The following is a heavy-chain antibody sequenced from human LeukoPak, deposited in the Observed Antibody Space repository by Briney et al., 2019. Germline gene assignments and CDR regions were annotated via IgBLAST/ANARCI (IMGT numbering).Heavy chain of an antibody. CDR1: GFTFSSYS. V-gene: IGHV3-21*01. Sequence: GGSLRLSCAASGFTFSSYSMNWVRQAPGKGLEWVSSISSSSSYIYYADSVKGRFTISRDNAKNSLYLQMNSLRAEDTAVYYRARSELLAPLDYYWGQGTLVTVSS. D-gene: IGHD3-3*01. J-gene: IGHJ4*02. CDR2: ISSSSSYI. CDR3: ARSELLAPLDYY.